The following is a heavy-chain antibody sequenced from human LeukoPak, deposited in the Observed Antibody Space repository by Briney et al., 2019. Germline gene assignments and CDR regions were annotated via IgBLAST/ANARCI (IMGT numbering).Heavy chain of an antibody. Sequence: GGSLRLSCAASGFTFSNAWMSWVRQAPGKGLEWVGRIKSKTDGGTTDYAAPVKGRFTISRDDSKNTLYLQMNSLKTEDTAVYYCTTGPSLGYCSGGSCAVHDYWGQGTLVTVSS. CDR3: TTGPSLGYCSGGSCAVHDY. CDR1: GFTFSNAW. CDR2: IKSKTDGGTT. J-gene: IGHJ4*02. V-gene: IGHV3-15*01. D-gene: IGHD2-15*01.